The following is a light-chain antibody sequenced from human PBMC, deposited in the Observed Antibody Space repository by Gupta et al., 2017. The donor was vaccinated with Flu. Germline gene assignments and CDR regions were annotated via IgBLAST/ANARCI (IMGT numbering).Light chain of an antibody. Sequence: QSVLTQPPSASGTPGQRVTISCSGSSSNIGTNTVNWSQHLPGTAPKLLIYGNNQRPSGVPDRFSGSKSGTSASLAISGLQAEDEDDYYCAAWDDSLNAPWVFGGGTKLTVL. CDR2: GNN. CDR3: AAWDDSLNAPWV. J-gene: IGLJ3*02. CDR1: SSNIGTNT. V-gene: IGLV1-44*01.